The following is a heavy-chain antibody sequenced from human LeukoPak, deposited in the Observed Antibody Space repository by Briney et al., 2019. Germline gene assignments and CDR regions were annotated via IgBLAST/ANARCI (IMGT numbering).Heavy chain of an antibody. CDR2: IYSGGST. V-gene: IGHV3-53*01. CDR3: ASTTRGGTYYYYMDV. CDR1: GFTVSSNY. J-gene: IGHJ6*03. Sequence: PGGSLRLSCAASGFTVSSNYMTWVRQAPGKGLEWVSVIYSGGSTYYADSVKGRFTVSRDNSKNTLYLQMNSLRAEDTAVYYCASTTRGGTYYYYMDVRGKGTTVTVSS. D-gene: IGHD1-1*01.